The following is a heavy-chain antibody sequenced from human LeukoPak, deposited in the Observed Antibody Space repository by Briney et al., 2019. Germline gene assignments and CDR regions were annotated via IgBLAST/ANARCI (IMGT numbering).Heavy chain of an antibody. J-gene: IGHJ4*02. D-gene: IGHD6-19*01. CDR1: GFTFSSLA. V-gene: IGHV3-23*01. CDR3: AKDARRSSGWYFFDH. Sequence: GGSLRLSCAASGFTFSSLAMGWVRQAPGKGLEWVSVISDSGGTTYYADSVKSRFTISRDNSRNTLYLQMNSLRVEDTAIYYCAKDARRSSGWYFFDHWGQGTLVTVS. CDR2: ISDSGGTT.